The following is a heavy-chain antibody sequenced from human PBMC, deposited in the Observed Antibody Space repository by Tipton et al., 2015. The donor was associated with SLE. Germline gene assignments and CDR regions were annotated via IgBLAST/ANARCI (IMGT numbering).Heavy chain of an antibody. Sequence: QLVQSGGGLIQPGGSLRLSCAASGFTVSSNYMSWVRQAPGKGLEWVSVIYSGGSTYYADSVKGRFTISRDNSKNTLYLQINSLRAEDTAVYYCARGGPNWGSGGAFDIWGQGTMVTVSS. J-gene: IGHJ3*02. D-gene: IGHD7-27*01. CDR3: ARGGPNWGSGGAFDI. CDR2: IYSGGST. CDR1: GFTVSSNY. V-gene: IGHV3-53*01.